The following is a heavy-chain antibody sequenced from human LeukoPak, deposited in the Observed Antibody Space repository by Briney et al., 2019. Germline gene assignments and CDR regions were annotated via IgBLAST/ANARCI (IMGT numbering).Heavy chain of an antibody. J-gene: IGHJ4*02. V-gene: IGHV1-3*01. CDR3: ARDALLRYGDYVFDY. D-gene: IGHD4-17*01. Sequence: ASVKVSCKASGYTFTSYAMHWVGQAPGQRLEWMGWINAGNGNTKYSQKFQGRVTITRDTSASTAYMELSSLRSEDTAVYYCARDALLRYGDYVFDYWGQGTLVTVSS. CDR2: INAGNGNT. CDR1: GYTFTSYA.